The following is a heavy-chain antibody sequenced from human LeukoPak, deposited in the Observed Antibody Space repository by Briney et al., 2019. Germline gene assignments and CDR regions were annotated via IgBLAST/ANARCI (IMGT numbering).Heavy chain of an antibody. Sequence: SETLPLTCAVYGGSFSGYYWSWIRQPPGKGLEWIGEINHSGSTNYNPSLKSRVTISVDTSKNQFSLKLSSVTAADTAVYYCARTGTTHWFDPWGQGTLVTVSS. CDR1: GGSFSGYY. J-gene: IGHJ5*02. CDR3: ARTGTTHWFDP. D-gene: IGHD1-1*01. CDR2: INHSGST. V-gene: IGHV4-34*01.